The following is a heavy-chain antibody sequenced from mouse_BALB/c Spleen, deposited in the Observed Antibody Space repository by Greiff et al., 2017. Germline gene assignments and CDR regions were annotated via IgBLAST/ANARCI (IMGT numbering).Heavy chain of an antibody. J-gene: IGHJ2*01. CDR2: ISYSGST. D-gene: IGHD1-1*01. CDR1: GYSITSDYA. CDR3: ARRDYYGSSYSDY. Sequence: EVQLQESGPGLVKPSQSLSLTCTVTGYSITSDYAWNWIRQFPGNKLEWMGYISYSGSTSYNPSLKSRISITRDTSKNQFFLQLNSVTTEDTATYYCARRDYYGSSYSDYWGQGTTLTVSA. V-gene: IGHV3-2*02.